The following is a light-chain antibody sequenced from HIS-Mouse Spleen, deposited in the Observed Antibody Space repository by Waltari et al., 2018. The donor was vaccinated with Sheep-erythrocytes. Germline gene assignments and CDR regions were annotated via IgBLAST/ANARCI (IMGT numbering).Light chain of an antibody. CDR1: SSNIGNNY. Sequence: QSVLTQPPSVSAAPGQKVTISCSGSSSNIGNNYVSWYQQLPGPAPQLLIYDTKKRPSGVVDRFSGSKSGTSATLCITGLQTGDEADYYCGTWDSSLSARFVFGTGTKVTVL. V-gene: IGLV1-51*01. CDR3: GTWDSSLSARFV. CDR2: DTK. J-gene: IGLJ1*01.